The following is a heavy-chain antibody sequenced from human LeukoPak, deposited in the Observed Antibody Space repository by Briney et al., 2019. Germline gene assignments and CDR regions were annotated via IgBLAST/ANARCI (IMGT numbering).Heavy chain of an antibody. V-gene: IGHV3-7*01. J-gene: IGHJ4*02. CDR2: INQDGSQT. Sequence: GGSLRHSCAASGFTFRSNWMSWVRQAPGKGLEWVAKINQDGSQTKYVDSVKGRFTISRDNAKNSLHLQMNSLRADDTAVYYCAKYNDYDFDYWGQGTLVTVSP. CDR1: GFTFRSNW. D-gene: IGHD4-17*01. CDR3: AKYNDYDFDY.